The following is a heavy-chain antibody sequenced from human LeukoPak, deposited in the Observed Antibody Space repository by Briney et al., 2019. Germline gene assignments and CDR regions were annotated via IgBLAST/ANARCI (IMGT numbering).Heavy chain of an antibody. Sequence: SQTLSLTCAVSGGSISSGGYSWSWIRQPPGKGLEWIGYIYHGGSTYYKPSLKSRVTISVDRSKNQFSLKLSSVTAADTAVYYCARGDYGGNSPFDYWGQGTLVTVSS. D-gene: IGHD4-23*01. J-gene: IGHJ4*02. CDR3: ARGDYGGNSPFDY. CDR1: GGSISSGGYS. CDR2: IYHGGST. V-gene: IGHV4-30-2*01.